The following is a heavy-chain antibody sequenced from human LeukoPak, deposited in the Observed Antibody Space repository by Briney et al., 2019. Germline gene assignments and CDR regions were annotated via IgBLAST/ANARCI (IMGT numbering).Heavy chain of an antibody. CDR3: TTDLHYSPTYYYYGMDV. V-gene: IGHV3-15*01. CDR2: IKSKTDGGTT. D-gene: IGHD4-11*01. CDR1: GFTFSNAW. J-gene: IGHJ6*02. Sequence: GGSLRLSCAASGFTFSNAWMSWVRQAPGKGLGWVGRIKSKTDGGTTDYAAPVKGRFTISRDDSKNTLYLQMNSLKTEDTAVYYCTTDLHYSPTYYYYGMDVWGQGTTVTVSS.